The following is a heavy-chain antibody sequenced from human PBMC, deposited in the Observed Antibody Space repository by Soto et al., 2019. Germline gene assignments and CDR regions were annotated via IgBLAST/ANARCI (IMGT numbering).Heavy chain of an antibody. Sequence: EVQLVESGGGLVQPGGSLRLSCAASGFTFSNYWMYWVRQAPGKGLVWVSRISTDGTTTNYAVSVKGRFTISRDNAKNTRDQQMNMLSGEGTDVYYCAGRVLTHFDFWGQGTLVIVSS. D-gene: IGHD7-27*01. J-gene: IGHJ4*02. CDR2: ISTDGTTT. CDR3: AGRVLTHFDF. CDR1: GFTFSNYW. V-gene: IGHV3-74*01.